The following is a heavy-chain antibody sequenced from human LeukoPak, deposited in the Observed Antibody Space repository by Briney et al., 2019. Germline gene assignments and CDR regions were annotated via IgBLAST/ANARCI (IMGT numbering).Heavy chain of an antibody. D-gene: IGHD2-2*01. V-gene: IGHV1-2*02. Sequence: ASVKVSCKASGYTFTGYYMHWVRQAPGQGLEWMGWINPNSGGTNYAQKFQGRVTMTRDTSISTAYMELSRLRSDDTAVYYCARVVPAAHDAFDIWGQGTMVTVSS. J-gene: IGHJ3*02. CDR2: INPNSGGT. CDR1: GYTFTGYY. CDR3: ARVVPAAHDAFDI.